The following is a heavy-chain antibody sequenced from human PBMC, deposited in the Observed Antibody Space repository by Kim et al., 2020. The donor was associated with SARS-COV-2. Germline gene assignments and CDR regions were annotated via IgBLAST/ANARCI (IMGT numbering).Heavy chain of an antibody. D-gene: IGHD3-10*01. V-gene: IGHV4-59*13. CDR1: GGSIRAYY. CDR2: IYYNGIT. J-gene: IGHJ5*02. CDR3: AGADGSGSYFEGP. Sequence: SETLSLTCIVSGGSIRAYYWNWIRQPPGEGLEWIGYIYYNGITKYNPSLKSRVTISLDTSKNRLSLKLSSVTAADTAMYYCAGADGSGSYFEGPWVQGILVTVSS.